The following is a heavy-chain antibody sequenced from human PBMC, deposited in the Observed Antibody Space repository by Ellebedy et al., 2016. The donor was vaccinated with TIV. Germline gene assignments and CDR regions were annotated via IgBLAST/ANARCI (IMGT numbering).Heavy chain of an antibody. D-gene: IGHD2-2*01. CDR1: GFTFSSYA. V-gene: IGHV3-23*01. CDR2: ISGSGGST. CDR3: AKLPSCSSTSCYSAFDI. J-gene: IGHJ3*02. Sequence: GGSLRLXXAASGFTFSSYAMSWVRQAPGKGLEWVSAISGSGGSTYYADSVKGRFTISRDNSKNTLYLQMNSLRAEDTAVYYCAKLPSCSSTSCYSAFDIWGQGTMVTVSS.